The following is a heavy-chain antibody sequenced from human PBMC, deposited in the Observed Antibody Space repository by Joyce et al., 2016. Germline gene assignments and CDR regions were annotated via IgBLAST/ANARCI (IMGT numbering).Heavy chain of an antibody. V-gene: IGHV3-20*01. CDR3: ARVTTLYYYYGMDV. Sequence: EVQLVESGGGVVRPGGSLRLSCAASGFNFDDYGMSWVRQAPGKGLEWVAGIKWNGGSTGYADSVKGRFTISRDNAKKSLYLQVNSLRVEDTALYHCARVTTLYYYYGMDVWGQGTTVTVSS. D-gene: IGHD1-1*01. J-gene: IGHJ6*02. CDR2: IKWNGGST. CDR1: GFNFDDYG.